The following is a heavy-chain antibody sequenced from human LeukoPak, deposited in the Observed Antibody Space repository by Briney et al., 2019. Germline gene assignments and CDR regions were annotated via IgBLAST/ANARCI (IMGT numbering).Heavy chain of an antibody. CDR2: IKHRGRS. CDR1: GSSISSDYY. Sequence: SETLSLTCSVSGSSISSDYYWGWVRQPPGKGLEWIGSIKHRGRSYYNPSLKSRVTISVDTSKNQFSLKLRSVTAADTAVYYCAGYSGYDSVFDYWGQGTLVTVSS. D-gene: IGHD5-12*01. V-gene: IGHV4-38-2*02. CDR3: AGYSGYDSVFDY. J-gene: IGHJ4*02.